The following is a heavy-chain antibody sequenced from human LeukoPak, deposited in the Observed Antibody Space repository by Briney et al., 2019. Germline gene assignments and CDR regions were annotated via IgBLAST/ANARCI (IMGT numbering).Heavy chain of an antibody. CDR2: IDPSGTT. J-gene: IGHJ6*03. CDR1: GGSFSGNY. V-gene: IGHV4-34*01. D-gene: IGHD3-10*01. CDR3: AGDTDDYSYMDV. Sequence: SETLSLTCAIYGGSFSGNYWSWIRQPPGKGLEWIGEIDPSGTTNYNPSLESRVTISGDTSKNQFSLNLTSVTAAATAVYYCAGDTDDYSYMDVWGKGTTVTVSS.